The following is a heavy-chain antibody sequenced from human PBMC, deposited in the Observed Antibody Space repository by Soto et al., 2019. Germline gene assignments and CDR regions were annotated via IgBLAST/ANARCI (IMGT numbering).Heavy chain of an antibody. V-gene: IGHV1-18*01. D-gene: IGHD5-12*01. CDR2: ISSYNGDT. CDR1: GYTFTRSG. J-gene: IGHJ6*02. CDR3: ASTRRDGYNNYYYYYGMDV. Sequence: ASVKVSCKASGYTFTRSGISWVRQAPGQGPEWMGWISSYNGDTNYAQTFQGRVTMTTDTSTSTAYMELRSLRSDDTAVYYCASTRRDGYNNYYYYYGMDVWGQGTTVTVSS.